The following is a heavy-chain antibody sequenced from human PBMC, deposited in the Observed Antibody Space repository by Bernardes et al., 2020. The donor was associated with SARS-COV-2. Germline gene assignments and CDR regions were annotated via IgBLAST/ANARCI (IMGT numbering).Heavy chain of an antibody. Sequence: SETLSLTRSVSGASISSHCWSWIRQPPGKRLEWIGYICYSGGTNYNPSLKSRVTISLDTSKNQLSLKLRSVTAADTAIYYCARIANAGWHFDYWGQGTLVTVSS. V-gene: IGHV4-59*11. CDR1: GASISSHC. D-gene: IGHD6-19*01. CDR2: ICYSGGT. J-gene: IGHJ4*02. CDR3: ARIANAGWHFDY.